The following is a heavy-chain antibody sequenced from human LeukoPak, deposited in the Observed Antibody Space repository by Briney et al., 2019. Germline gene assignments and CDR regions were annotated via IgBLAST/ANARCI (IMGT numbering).Heavy chain of an antibody. V-gene: IGHV3-30*02. CDR1: GLIFSNYG. Sequence: GGSLRLSCVAPGLIFSNYGMHWVRQAPGKGLDWVSFTRYDGNEKQYADSMRGRVTISRDNSKGSLFLQMTSLRPEDTAVYYCAKAYGSRLLKCDHQNMDVWGKGTTVIVSS. CDR3: AKAYGSRLLKCDHQNMDV. CDR2: TRYDGNEK. D-gene: IGHD2-21*02. J-gene: IGHJ6*04.